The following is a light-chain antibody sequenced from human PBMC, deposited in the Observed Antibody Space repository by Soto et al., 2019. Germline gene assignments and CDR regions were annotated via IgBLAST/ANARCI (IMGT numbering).Light chain of an antibody. J-gene: IGKJ5*01. V-gene: IGKV4-1*01. CDR2: WAS. CDR3: QQYSSIQIN. CDR1: QSVLYSSNNTNC. Sequence: DIFMTQSTDYLAMSLGERATINCKSSQSVLYSSNNTNCLAWFQKKPGHPPKLLSFWASTREFGVSDRLSGSGSGTDFTLTNSSLQPEDVAVYYCQQYSSIQINFGQGTLPEI.